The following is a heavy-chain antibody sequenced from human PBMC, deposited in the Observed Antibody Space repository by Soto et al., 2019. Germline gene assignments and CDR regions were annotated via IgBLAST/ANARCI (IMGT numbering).Heavy chain of an antibody. CDR2: ISYDGSEK. V-gene: IGHV3-30*18. CDR1: RFSFSTYG. CDR3: AKDMDYGDRNDN. Sequence: PGGSLRLSCAASRFSFSTYGMHWVRQAPGKGLEWVAVISYDGSEKYYADSVKGRFTISRDNSKNTLYLQMDSLRTEDTAVYFCAKDMDYGDRNDNWGQGTLVTVSS. D-gene: IGHD4-17*01. J-gene: IGHJ4*02.